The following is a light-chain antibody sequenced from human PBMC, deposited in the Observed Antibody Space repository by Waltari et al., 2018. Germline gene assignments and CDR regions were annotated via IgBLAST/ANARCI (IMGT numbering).Light chain of an antibody. V-gene: IGKV3-15*01. CDR2: GAS. CDR3: QQFNDWPPYT. J-gene: IGKJ2*01. CDR1: QSIGRN. Sequence: ETLMTQSPATLSVSPGERATLSCRASQSIGRNLAWYQQKPGQAPKLLIYGASTRAAGVPIRCSGSGSGTEFTLTINSLQSEDFAVYYCQQFNDWPPYTFGQGTKLELK.